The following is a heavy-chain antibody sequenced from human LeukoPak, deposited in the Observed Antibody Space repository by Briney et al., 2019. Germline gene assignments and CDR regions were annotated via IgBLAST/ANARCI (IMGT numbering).Heavy chain of an antibody. CDR1: GLTFSSYA. V-gene: IGHV3-23*01. Sequence: GGSLRLSCAASGLTFSSYAMSWVRQAPGKGLEWVSAISGSGGSTYYADSVKGRFTISRDNSKNTLYLQMNSLRAEDTAVYYCARARYCTSTSCYIDYWGQGTLVTVSS. D-gene: IGHD2-2*02. CDR3: ARARYCTSTSCYIDY. CDR2: ISGSGGST. J-gene: IGHJ4*02.